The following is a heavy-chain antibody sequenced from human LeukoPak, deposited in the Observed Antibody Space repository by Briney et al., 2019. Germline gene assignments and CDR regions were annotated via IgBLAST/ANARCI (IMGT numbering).Heavy chain of an antibody. D-gene: IGHD2-2*01. CDR3: AKDLYCSSTSCYHYYYYGMDV. CDR2: ISYDGSNK. V-gene: IGHV3-30*18. CDR1: GFTFSSYG. J-gene: IGHJ6*02. Sequence: PGRSLRLSCAASGFTFSSYGMHWVRQAPGKGLEWVAVISYDGSNKYYADSVKGRFTISRDNSKNTLYLQMNSLRAEDTAVYYCAKDLYCSSTSCYHYYYYGMDVWGQGTTVTVSS.